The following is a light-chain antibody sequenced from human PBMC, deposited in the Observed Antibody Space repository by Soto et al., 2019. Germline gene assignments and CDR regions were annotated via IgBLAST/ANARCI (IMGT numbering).Light chain of an antibody. CDR3: QQSYSTPSIT. Sequence: DTPMTQSPSSLSASVGDRVTITCRASQSISSYLNWYQQKPGKAPTLLIYAPSSLQSGVPSRFSGSGSGTDFTLTISSLQPEDFATYYCQQSYSTPSITFGGGTKVEIK. V-gene: IGKV1-39*01. J-gene: IGKJ4*01. CDR1: QSISSY. CDR2: APS.